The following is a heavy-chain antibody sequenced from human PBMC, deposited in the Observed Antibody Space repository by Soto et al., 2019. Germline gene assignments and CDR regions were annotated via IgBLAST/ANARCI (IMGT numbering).Heavy chain of an antibody. V-gene: IGHV1-18*01. J-gene: IGHJ4*01. Sequence: QVQLVQSGAEVKKPGASVRVSCKASGYTFTSYGISWVRQAPGQGLEWMGWISAYNGNTKYAQKLQGRVTMTTDTATSTAYMEVRSLRADDTAVYYCASDLAVGLVYYWGHGALGTVSS. D-gene: IGHD6-19*01. CDR1: GYTFTSYG. CDR3: ASDLAVGLVYY. CDR2: ISAYNGNT.